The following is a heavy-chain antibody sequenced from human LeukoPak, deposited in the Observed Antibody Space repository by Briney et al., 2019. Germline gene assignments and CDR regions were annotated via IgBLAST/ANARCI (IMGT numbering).Heavy chain of an antibody. CDR1: GYTFTSYG. J-gene: IGHJ5*02. V-gene: IGHV1-18*01. CDR2: ISAYNGNT. Sequence: GASVKVSCKASGYTFTSYGISWVRQAPGQGLEWMGWISAYNGNTNYAQKLQGRVTMTTDTSTSTAYMELRSLRSDDTAVYYCARDPSIAQLQHNWFDPWGQGTLVTVSS. D-gene: IGHD2-2*01. CDR3: ARDPSIAQLQHNWFDP.